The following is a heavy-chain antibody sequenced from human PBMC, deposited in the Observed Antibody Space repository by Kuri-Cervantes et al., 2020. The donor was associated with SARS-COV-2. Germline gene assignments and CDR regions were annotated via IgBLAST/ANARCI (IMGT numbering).Heavy chain of an antibody. CDR2: IYHSGST. CDR1: GGSISSYY. Sequence: SETLSLTCTVSGGSISSYYWSWIRQPAGKGLEWIGRIYHSGSTYYNPSLKSRVTISVDTSRNQFSLKLSSVTAADTAVYYCARDRSIAARPASYYYYMDVWGKGTTVTVSS. V-gene: IGHV4-4*07. D-gene: IGHD6-6*01. CDR3: ARDRSIAARPASYYYYMDV. J-gene: IGHJ6*03.